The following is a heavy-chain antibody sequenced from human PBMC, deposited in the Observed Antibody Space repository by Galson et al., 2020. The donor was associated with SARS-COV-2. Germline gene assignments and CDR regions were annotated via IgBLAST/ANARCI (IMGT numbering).Heavy chain of an antibody. J-gene: IGHJ6*02. CDR1: GFTFSSYW. CDR2: IKQDGSEK. V-gene: IGHV3-7*03. CDR3: ARDHGGQAGYCSGGSCYIKATYYYYYGMDV. Sequence: GGSLRLSCAASGFTFSSYWMSWVRQAPGKGLEWVANIKQDGSEKYYVDSVKGRFTISRDNAKNSLYLQMNSLRAEDTAVYYCARDHGGQAGYCSGGSCYIKATYYYYYGMDVGGQGTTVTVSS. D-gene: IGHD2-15*01.